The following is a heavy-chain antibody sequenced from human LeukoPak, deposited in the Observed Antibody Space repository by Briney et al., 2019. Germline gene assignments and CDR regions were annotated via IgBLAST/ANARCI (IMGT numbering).Heavy chain of an antibody. D-gene: IGHD6-19*01. Sequence: SVKVSCKASGGTFSSYAISWVRQAPGQGLEWMGGIIPIFGTANYAQKFQGRVTITADESTSTAYMELSSLRSEDTAVYYCASLLAVAGTWFDPWGQGTLVTVSS. CDR1: GGTFSSYA. CDR2: IIPIFGTA. CDR3: ASLLAVAGTWFDP. V-gene: IGHV1-69*01. J-gene: IGHJ5*02.